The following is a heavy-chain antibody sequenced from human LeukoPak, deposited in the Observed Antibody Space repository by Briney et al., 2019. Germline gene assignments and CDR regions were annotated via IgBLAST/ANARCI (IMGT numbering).Heavy chain of an antibody. V-gene: IGHV3-30*03. CDR2: ISYDGSNK. Sequence: GRSLRLSCAASGFTFSSYGMHWVHQAPGKGLEWVAVISYDGSNKYYADSVKGRFTISRDNSKNTLYLQMNSLRAEDTAVYYCALIAVAVHGGNAAFDIWGQGTMVTVSS. J-gene: IGHJ3*02. D-gene: IGHD6-19*01. CDR1: GFTFSSYG. CDR3: ALIAVAVHGGNAAFDI.